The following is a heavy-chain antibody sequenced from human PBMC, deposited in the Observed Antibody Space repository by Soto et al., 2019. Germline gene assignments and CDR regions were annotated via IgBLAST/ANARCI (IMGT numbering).Heavy chain of an antibody. CDR2: ISGSGFKK. J-gene: IGHJ5*02. V-gene: IGHV3-23*01. CDR3: AKNQGVELVPLATVDWFDP. Sequence: RWVLQAPGKGLEWISSISGSGFKKYYADSVKGRFTISRDNSKSTVYLELNNLSAEDTAVYHCAKNQGVELVPLATVDWFDPWGQGSVVTVSS. D-gene: IGHD1-26*01.